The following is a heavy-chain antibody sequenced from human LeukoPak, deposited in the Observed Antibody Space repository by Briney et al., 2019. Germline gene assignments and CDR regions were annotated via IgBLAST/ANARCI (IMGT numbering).Heavy chain of an antibody. J-gene: IGHJ5*02. CDR3: ARGPSISCSGGSCYRPVDP. CDR1: GYTFTGYY. D-gene: IGHD2-15*01. Sequence: ASVKVSCKASGYTFTGYYMHWVRQAPGQGLEWMGWINPNSGGTNYAQKFQGRVTMTRDTSISTAYMELSRLRSDDTAVYYCARGPSISCSGGSCYRPVDPWGQGTLVTVSS. CDR2: INPNSGGT. V-gene: IGHV1-2*02.